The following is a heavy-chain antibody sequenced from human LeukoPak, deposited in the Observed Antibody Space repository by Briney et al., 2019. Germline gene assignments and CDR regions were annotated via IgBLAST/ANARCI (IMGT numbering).Heavy chain of an antibody. V-gene: IGHV5-51*01. D-gene: IGHD1-26*01. CDR1: GYSFTNSW. CDR2: IYPGDSDT. J-gene: IGHJ3*02. Sequence: GESLKISCKGSGYSFTNSWIGWVRQMPGKGLEWMGIIYPGDSDTRYSPSFQGQVTISADKSISTAYLQWSSLKASDTAMYYCARLIVGATGEYDAFDIWGQGTMVTVSS. CDR3: ARLIVGATGEYDAFDI.